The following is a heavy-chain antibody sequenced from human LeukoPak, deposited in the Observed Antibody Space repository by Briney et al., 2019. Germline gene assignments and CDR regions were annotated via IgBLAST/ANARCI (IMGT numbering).Heavy chain of an antibody. CDR2: INAGNGNT. CDR1: GYTFTSYG. Sequence: GASVKVSCKASGYTFTSYGISWVRQAPGQGLEWMGWINAGNGNTKYSQKFQGRVTITRDTSASTAYMELSSLRSEDTAVYYCARSRDYDILTGYHSDAFDIWGQGTMVTVSS. CDR3: ARSRDYDILTGYHSDAFDI. D-gene: IGHD3-9*01. V-gene: IGHV1-3*01. J-gene: IGHJ3*02.